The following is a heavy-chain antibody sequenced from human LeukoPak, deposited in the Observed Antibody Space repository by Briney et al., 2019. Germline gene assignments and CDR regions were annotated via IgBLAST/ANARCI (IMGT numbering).Heavy chain of an antibody. J-gene: IGHJ4*02. V-gene: IGHV3-23*01. CDR3: EKGRHSRSYNELDY. CDR1: GFTFSTYA. D-gene: IGHD3-10*01. Sequence: GGSLRLSCAASGFTFSTYAMSWVRQAPGKGLQCVSGTTGSGDSAYSEDSVKGRFFVSRDNSKNTLYLQMNSLRPEDTALYYCEKGRHSRSYNELDYWGQGTLVAVSS. CDR2: TTGSGDSA.